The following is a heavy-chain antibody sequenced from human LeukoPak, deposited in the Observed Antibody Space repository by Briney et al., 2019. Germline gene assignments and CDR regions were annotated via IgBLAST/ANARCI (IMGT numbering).Heavy chain of an antibody. CDR3: NYRSSTSCDPYGFDP. CDR2: IIPIFGTA. CDR1: GGTFSSYA. V-gene: IGHV1-69*13. D-gene: IGHD2-2*01. J-gene: IGHJ5*02. Sequence: SVKVSCKASGGTFSSYAISWVRQAPGQGLEWMGGIIPIFGTANYAQKFQGRVTITADESTSTAYMELSSLRSEDTAVYYCNYRSSTSCDPYGFDPWGQGTLVTVSS.